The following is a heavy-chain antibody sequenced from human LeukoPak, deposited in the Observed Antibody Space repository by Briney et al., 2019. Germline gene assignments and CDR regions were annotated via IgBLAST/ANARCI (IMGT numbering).Heavy chain of an antibody. Sequence: GGSLRLSCAASGFRFSDHYIDWVRQAPGKGLEWVGRSRNKASSYTTEYAASVEGRFTISRDVSESSLYLQMNSLRTEDTAVYYCAREGSGSYYVDWGQGTLVTVSS. D-gene: IGHD1-26*01. CDR3: AREGSGSYYVD. J-gene: IGHJ4*02. V-gene: IGHV3-72*01. CDR1: GFRFSDHY. CDR2: SRNKASSYTT.